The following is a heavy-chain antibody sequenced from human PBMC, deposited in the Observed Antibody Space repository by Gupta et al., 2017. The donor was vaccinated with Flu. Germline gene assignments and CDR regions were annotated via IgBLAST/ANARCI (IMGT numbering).Heavy chain of an antibody. J-gene: IGHJ6*03. Sequence: QVQLQESGPGLVKPSETLSLTCTVSGGSISTYFWSWIRQPPGKGLEWIGYIYYSGSTNYNPSLKSRVTISVDTSKSQFSLKLTSVTAADTAVYYCARSYDTSGYYNNMDVWGKGTTVTVSS. CDR3: ARSYDTSGYYNNMDV. D-gene: IGHD3-22*01. CDR1: GGSISTYF. CDR2: IYYSGST. V-gene: IGHV4-59*01.